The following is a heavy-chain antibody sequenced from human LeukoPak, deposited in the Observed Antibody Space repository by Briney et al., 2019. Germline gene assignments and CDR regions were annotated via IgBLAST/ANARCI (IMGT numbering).Heavy chain of an antibody. CDR1: GDSVSSNSAA. D-gene: IGHD7-27*01. Sequence: RSQTLSLTCAISGDSVSSNSAAWNWIRQSPSRGLEWLGRTYYRSKWYNDYAVSVKSRITINPDTSKNQFSLQLNSVTPEDTAVYYCARDQGQDWGSLSANWFDPWGQGTLVTVSS. CDR3: ARDQGQDWGSLSANWFDP. CDR2: TYYRSKWYN. V-gene: IGHV6-1*01. J-gene: IGHJ5*02.